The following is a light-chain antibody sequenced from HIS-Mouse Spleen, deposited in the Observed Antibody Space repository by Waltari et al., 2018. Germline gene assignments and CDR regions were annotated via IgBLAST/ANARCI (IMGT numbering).Light chain of an antibody. J-gene: IGKJ1*01. CDR2: AAS. V-gene: IGKV1-9*01. CDR3: QQLNSYPPT. Sequence: DIQLTQSPSFLSSLVGDRVTITCRARQRISSYLAWYQQKPGNAPKLLIYAASTLQSGVPSRFSGSGSGTEFTLTISSLQPEDFATYYCQQLNSYPPTFGQGTKVEIK. CDR1: QRISSY.